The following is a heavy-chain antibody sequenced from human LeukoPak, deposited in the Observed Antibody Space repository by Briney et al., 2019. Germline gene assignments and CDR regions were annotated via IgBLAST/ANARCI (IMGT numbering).Heavy chain of an antibody. CDR1: GYTFTGYY. CDR3: AREGVRAYYYGSGSYWSDV. D-gene: IGHD3-10*01. J-gene: IGHJ6*04. CDR2: INPNSGGT. Sequence: ASVKVSCKASGYTFTGYYMHWVRQAPGQRLEWMGWINPNSGGTNYAQKFQGRVTMTRDTSISTAYMELSRLRSDDTAVYYCAREGVRAYYYGSGSYWSDVWGKGTTVTISS. V-gene: IGHV1-2*02.